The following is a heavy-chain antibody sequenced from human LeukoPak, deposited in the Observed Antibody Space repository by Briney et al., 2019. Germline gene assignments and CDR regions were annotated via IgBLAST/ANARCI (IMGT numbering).Heavy chain of an antibody. Sequence: GGSLRLSCAASGFTFSSCEMNWVRQAPGKGLEWVSYISSSGSTIYYADSVKGRFTISRDNAKNSLYLQMNSLRAEDSAVYYCARDQAGRHSDYWGQGTLVTVSS. CDR2: ISSSGSTI. D-gene: IGHD6-13*01. CDR3: ARDQAGRHSDY. J-gene: IGHJ4*02. CDR1: GFTFSSCE. V-gene: IGHV3-48*03.